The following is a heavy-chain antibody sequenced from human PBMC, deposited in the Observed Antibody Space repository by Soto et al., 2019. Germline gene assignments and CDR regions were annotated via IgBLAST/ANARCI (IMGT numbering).Heavy chain of an antibody. CDR3: AKDRQTHYYYYGMDV. Sequence: SLRLSCVASGFTFSSYGVHWVRQAPGKGLEWVAVISYDGSNKYYADSVKGRFTISRDNSKNTLYLQMNSLRAEDTAVYYCAKDRQTHYYYYGMDVWGQGTTVTVS. J-gene: IGHJ6*02. CDR1: GFTFSSYG. CDR2: ISYDGSNK. V-gene: IGHV3-30*18.